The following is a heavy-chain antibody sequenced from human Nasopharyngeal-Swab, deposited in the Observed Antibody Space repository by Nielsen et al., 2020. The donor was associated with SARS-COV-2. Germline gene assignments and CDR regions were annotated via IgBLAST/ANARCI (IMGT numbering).Heavy chain of an antibody. CDR3: ARDIEEWLFLPSLSFDY. J-gene: IGHJ4*02. D-gene: IGHD3-3*01. Sequence: SVKVFCKASGYTFSSYGINWVRQAPGRGLEWMGWISAYNADTSYAQRLQDRVSMTTDTSTSTAYMELRSLRSDDTAVYYCARDIEEWLFLPSLSFDYWGQGTLVTVSS. V-gene: IGHV1-18*01. CDR1: GYTFSSYG. CDR2: ISAYNADT.